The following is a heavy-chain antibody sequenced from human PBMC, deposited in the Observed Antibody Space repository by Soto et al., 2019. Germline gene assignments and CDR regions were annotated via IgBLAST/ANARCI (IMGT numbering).Heavy chain of an antibody. CDR1: GFTFSTYA. D-gene: IGHD2-15*01. V-gene: IGHV3-30*03. J-gene: IGHJ1*01. CDR2: MSYDGSNK. Sequence: QVQLEESGGGVVQPGRSLRLSCAASGFTFSTYAMHWVRQAPGKGLEWVAVMSYDGSNKYYADSVKGRFTISRDNSKTTLFLQMSSLRPEDTGVYYCARGESGAYLQYWGQGTLVTVSS. CDR3: ARGESGAYLQY.